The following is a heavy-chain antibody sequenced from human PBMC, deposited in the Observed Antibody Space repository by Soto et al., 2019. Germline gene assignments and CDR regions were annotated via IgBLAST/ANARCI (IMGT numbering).Heavy chain of an antibody. J-gene: IGHJ3*02. CDR2: ISYDGSNK. CDR1: GFTFSSYG. CDR3: AKDAPPTYYYDSSGYYDAFDI. V-gene: IGHV3-30*18. Sequence: SLRLSCAASGFTFSSYGMHWVRQAPGKGLEWVAVISYDGSNKYYADSVKGRFTISRDNSKNTLYLQMNSLRAEDTAVYYCAKDAPPTYYYDSSGYYDAFDIWGQGTMVTVSS. D-gene: IGHD3-22*01.